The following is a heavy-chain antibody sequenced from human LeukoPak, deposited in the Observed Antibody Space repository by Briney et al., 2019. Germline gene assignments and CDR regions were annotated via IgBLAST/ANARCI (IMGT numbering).Heavy chain of an antibody. D-gene: IGHD3-10*01. V-gene: IGHV3-66*01. CDR2: IYLDGTS. CDR1: GFTVSSNY. J-gene: IGHJ4*02. CDR3: VTHRGSGNHHFFDS. Sequence: GGSLRLSCAVSGFTVSSNYMSWIRQAPGKGLEWVSVIYLDGTSDYTDSVKGRFTFSIDKSNNTLNLVMKNLRAEDTAVYYCVTHRGSGNHHFFDSWGQGTLVSVSS.